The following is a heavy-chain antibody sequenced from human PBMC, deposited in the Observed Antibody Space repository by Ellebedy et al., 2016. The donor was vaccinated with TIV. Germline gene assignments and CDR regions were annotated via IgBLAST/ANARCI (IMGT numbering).Heavy chain of an antibody. V-gene: IGHV1-3*01. CDR1: GGTFTSYA. J-gene: IGHJ4*02. CDR2: INAGNGNT. Sequence: ASVKVSXXASGGTFTSYAMHWVRQAPGQRLEWMGWINAGNGNTKYSQKFQGRVTITRDTSASTAYMELSSLRSEDTAVYYCARGSQGAPSIAAAGTPEDYWGQGTLVTVSS. CDR3: ARGSQGAPSIAAAGTPEDY. D-gene: IGHD6-13*01.